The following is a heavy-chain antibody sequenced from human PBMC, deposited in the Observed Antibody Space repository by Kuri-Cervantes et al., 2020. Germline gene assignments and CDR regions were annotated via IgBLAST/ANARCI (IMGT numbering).Heavy chain of an antibody. Sequence: GSLRLSCTVSGGSISSSSYYWGWIRQPPGKGLEWIGSIYYSGSTYYNPSLKSRVTISVDTSKNQFSLKLSSVTAADTAVYYCARLGIPDTNFYFDYWGQGTLVTVSS. D-gene: IGHD3-3*01. CDR2: IYYSGST. CDR3: ARLGIPDTNFYFDY. V-gene: IGHV4-39*01. J-gene: IGHJ4*02. CDR1: GGSISSSSYY.